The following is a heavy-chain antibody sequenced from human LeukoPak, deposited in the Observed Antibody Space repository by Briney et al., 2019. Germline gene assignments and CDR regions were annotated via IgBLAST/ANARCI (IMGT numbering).Heavy chain of an antibody. CDR1: GYTFTIYG. J-gene: IGHJ1*01. CDR3: ARGVAATSAAGDFQH. V-gene: IGHV1-18*04. Sequence: GASVKVSCKASGYTFTIYGISWVRQAPGQGLEWMGWISAYNGNTRYAQKLQGRVTMTIDTSTSTAYMELRSLRSDDTAVYYCARGVAATSAAGDFQHWGQGTLVTVSS. D-gene: IGHD2-15*01. CDR2: ISAYNGNT.